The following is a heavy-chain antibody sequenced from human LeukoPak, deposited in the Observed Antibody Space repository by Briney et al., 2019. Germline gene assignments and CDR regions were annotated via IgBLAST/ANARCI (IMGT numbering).Heavy chain of an antibody. J-gene: IGHJ4*02. Sequence: GGSLRLSCAASGFTFSSYEKNWVRQAPGKGLEWVSYISSSGSTIYYADSVKGRFTISRDNAKNSLYLQMNSLRAEDTAVYYCARDDSSGYYRRFFDYWGQGTLVTVSS. V-gene: IGHV3-48*03. CDR2: ISSSGSTI. CDR3: ARDDSSGYYRRFFDY. D-gene: IGHD3-22*01. CDR1: GFTFSSYE.